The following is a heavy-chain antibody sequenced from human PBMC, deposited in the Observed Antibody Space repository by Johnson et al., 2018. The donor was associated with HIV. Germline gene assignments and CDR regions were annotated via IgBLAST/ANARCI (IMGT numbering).Heavy chain of an antibody. CDR1: GFTFSSYD. CDR3: ATDVSWELKSAFDG. D-gene: IGHD3-10*01. V-gene: IGHV3-13*01. Sequence: VQLVESGGGLVQPGGSLRLSCAASGFTFSSYDMHWVRQTTGKGLEWVSAIGTAGDTYYPSSVKGRFTIPRDNDKNSLYLQIDSLRAEDTAMYYCATDVSWELKSAFDGWGQGTMVTVSS. CDR2: IGTAGDT. J-gene: IGHJ3*01.